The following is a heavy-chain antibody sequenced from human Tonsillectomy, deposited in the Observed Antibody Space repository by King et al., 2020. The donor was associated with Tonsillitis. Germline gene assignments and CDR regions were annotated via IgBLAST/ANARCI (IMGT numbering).Heavy chain of an antibody. CDR3: ARDASYDYVWGSEGFDY. Sequence: VQLVGSGGGVVQPGRSLRLSCAASGFTFSSYAMHWVRQAPGKGLEWVAVISYDGSNKYYADSVKGRFTISRDNSKNTLYLQMNSLRAEDTAVYYCARDASYDYVWGSEGFDYWGQGTLVTVSS. D-gene: IGHD3-16*01. J-gene: IGHJ4*02. V-gene: IGHV3-30*04. CDR1: GFTFSSYA. CDR2: ISYDGSNK.